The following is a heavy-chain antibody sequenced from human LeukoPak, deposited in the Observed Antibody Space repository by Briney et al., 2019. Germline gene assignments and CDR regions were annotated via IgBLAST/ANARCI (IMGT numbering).Heavy chain of an antibody. D-gene: IGHD2-21*02. CDR1: GFTFSSYS. Sequence: GGSLRLSCAASGFTFSSYSMNWVRQAPGKGLEWVSSISSSSSYIYYADSVKGRFTISRDNAKNSLYLQMNSLRAEDTAVYYCARDSGGGGDCWGGQGTLVTVSS. CDR3: ARDSGGGGDCW. V-gene: IGHV3-21*01. J-gene: IGHJ4*02. CDR2: ISSSSSYI.